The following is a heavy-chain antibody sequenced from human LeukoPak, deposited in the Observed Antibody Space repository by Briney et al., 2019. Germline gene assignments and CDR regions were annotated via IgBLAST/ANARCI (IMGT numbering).Heavy chain of an antibody. CDR2: INHSGST. J-gene: IGHJ4*02. CDR1: GGSFSGYY. CDR3: ARGRMAVATCDY. D-gene: IGHD6-19*01. Sequence: SETLSLTCAVYGGSFSGYYWSWIRQPPGKGLEWIGEINHSGSTNYNPSLKSRVTISVDTSKNQFSLKLSSVTAADTAVYYCARGRMAVATCDYWGQGTLVTVSS. V-gene: IGHV4-34*01.